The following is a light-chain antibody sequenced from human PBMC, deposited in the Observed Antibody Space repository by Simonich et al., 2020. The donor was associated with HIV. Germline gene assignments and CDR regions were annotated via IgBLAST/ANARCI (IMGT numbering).Light chain of an antibody. V-gene: IGKV3-11*01. CDR1: QSVSRY. CDR3: QQRNNWPLFT. J-gene: IGKJ3*01. Sequence: EIVLTQSPATLSLSPGERATLSCRASQSVSRYLAWYQQKPGQAPRLLIYDASNRATGIPARFSGSGSGTDFTLTVSSLEPEDFAVYYCQQRNNWPLFTFGPGTKVDIK. CDR2: DAS.